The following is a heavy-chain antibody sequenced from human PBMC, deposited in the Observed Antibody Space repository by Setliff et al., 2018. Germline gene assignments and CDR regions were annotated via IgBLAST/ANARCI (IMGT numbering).Heavy chain of an antibody. V-gene: IGHV4-34*10. J-gene: IGHJ5*02. CDR1: GGSFTYYY. CDR3: ATRRSEAVAGREDNWLGP. D-gene: IGHD6-19*01. CDR2: INHSGST. Sequence: SETLSLTCAASGGSFTYYYWTWIRQPPGKGLEWIGEINHSGSTNYNPSLKSRVTMSLDTSKNQFSLTLNSVTAADTAVYYCATRRSEAVAGREDNWLGPWGQGILVTVSS.